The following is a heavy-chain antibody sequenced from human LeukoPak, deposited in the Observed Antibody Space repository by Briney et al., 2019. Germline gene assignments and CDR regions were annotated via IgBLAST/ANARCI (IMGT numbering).Heavy chain of an antibody. V-gene: IGHV4-39*01. CDR1: GGSISSTNYY. CDR3: ARSGHNYDILTGFDY. Sequence: SETLSLTCTVSGGSISSTNYYWGWIRQSPGKGLEWIGCIEYRGNTYHNPSLKSRVTISVDTSKNQFSLKLSSGTAADTAVYYCARSGHNYDILTGFDYWGQGTLVTVSS. J-gene: IGHJ4*02. CDR2: IEYRGNT. D-gene: IGHD3-9*01.